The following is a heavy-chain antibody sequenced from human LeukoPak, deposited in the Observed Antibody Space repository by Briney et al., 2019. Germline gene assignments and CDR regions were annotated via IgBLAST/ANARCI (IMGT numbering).Heavy chain of an antibody. J-gene: IGHJ3*01. CDR1: GGSISGYY. CDR3: ARMWGNAFDV. CDR2: IYYTGST. V-gene: IGHV4-59*01. D-gene: IGHD3-16*01. Sequence: SETLSLTCTVSGGSISGYYWSWIRQSPGKGLESIGFIYYTGSTNYNPSLNSRVTISLDTSKNQFSLKLSAVTAADTAVYYCARMWGNAFDVWGQGTMVTVSS.